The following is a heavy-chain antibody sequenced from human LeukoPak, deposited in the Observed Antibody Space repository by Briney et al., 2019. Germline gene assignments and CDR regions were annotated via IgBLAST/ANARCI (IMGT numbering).Heavy chain of an antibody. J-gene: IGHJ4*02. CDR2: ISYDGSNK. D-gene: IGHD3-9*01. CDR3: AKGENVLRYFDWLSGFDY. V-gene: IGHV3-30*18. CDR1: GFTFSSYG. Sequence: GGSLRLSCAASGFTFSSYGMHWVRQAPGKGLEWVAVISYDGSNKYYADSVKGRFTISRDNSKNTLYLQMNSLRAEDTAVYYCAKGENVLRYFDWLSGFDYWGQGTLVTVSS.